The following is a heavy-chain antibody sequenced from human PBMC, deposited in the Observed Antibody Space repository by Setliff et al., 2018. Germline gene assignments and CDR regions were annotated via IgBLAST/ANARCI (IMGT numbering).Heavy chain of an antibody. CDR1: GFTFSDYS. CDR3: ARLALTGYDSSGYYYALDYYYYMDV. J-gene: IGHJ6*03. D-gene: IGHD3-22*01. V-gene: IGHV3-48*01. Sequence: GGSLRLSCAASGFTFSDYSMNWVRQAPGKGLQWVSYISSASRTIHYADSVKGRFTISRDKAHHSLFLQLNSLRADDTAVYYCARLALTGYDSSGYYYALDYYYYMDVWGKGTTVTV. CDR2: ISSASRTI.